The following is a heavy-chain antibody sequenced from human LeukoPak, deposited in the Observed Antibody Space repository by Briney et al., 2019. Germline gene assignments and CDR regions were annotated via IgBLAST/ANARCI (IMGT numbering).Heavy chain of an antibody. CDR1: GFTFSSYA. J-gene: IGHJ4*02. V-gene: IGHV3-23*01. D-gene: IGHD3-3*01. CDR3: AKDLFTDFWSGHDY. CDR2: ISGSGGST. Sequence: GGSLRLSCAASGFTFSSYAMSWVRQAPGEGLEWVSAISGSGGSTYYADSVKGRFTISRDNSKNTMYLQMNSLRAEDTAVYYCAKDLFTDFWSGHDYWGQGTLVTVSS.